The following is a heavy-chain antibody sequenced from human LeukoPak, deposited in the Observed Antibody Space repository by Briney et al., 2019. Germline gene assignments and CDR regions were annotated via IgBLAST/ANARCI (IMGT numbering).Heavy chain of an antibody. CDR1: GFTFNTYA. Sequence: PGGSLRLSCAASGFTFNTYAMSWVRQAPGKGLECVSGISGSGGSTYYADSVKGRFTISRDNSKKTVYMQMNSLRVEDTAVYYCAKGVIVSATTGDGMDVWGQGTTVIVSS. J-gene: IGHJ6*02. V-gene: IGHV3-23*01. CDR2: ISGSGGST. D-gene: IGHD2-2*01. CDR3: AKGVIVSATTGDGMDV.